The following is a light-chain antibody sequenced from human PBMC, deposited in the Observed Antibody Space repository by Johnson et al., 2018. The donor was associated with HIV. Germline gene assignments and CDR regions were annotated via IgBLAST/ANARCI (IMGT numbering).Light chain of an antibody. J-gene: IGLJ1*01. V-gene: IGLV1-51*01. CDR2: DNN. Sequence: QSVLTQPPSVSAAPGQKVNISCSGTTSNIENYFVSWYQQLPGAAPRLLIYDNNKRPSGIPDRFSGSKSGTSATLGLTGLQTGDEADDYCGTWDNSRNGYVFGTGTKVTVL. CDR3: GTWDNSRNGYV. CDR1: TSNIENYF.